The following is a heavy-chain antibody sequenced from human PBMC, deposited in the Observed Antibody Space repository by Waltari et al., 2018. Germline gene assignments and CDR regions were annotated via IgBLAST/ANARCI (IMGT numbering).Heavy chain of an antibody. J-gene: IGHJ6*03. CDR3: ARTSTRDFYYMDV. V-gene: IGHV5-10-1*01. CDR1: GYDFSTYW. CDR2: FDPSDSYT. Sequence: EVQLVQSGAEVKKPGESLRISCEGSGYDFSTYWITWVRHMPGKVLEWMWRFDPSDSYTNYSPSFRGRVTISVDRSISTAYIQWSGLRASDTAIYYCARTSTRDFYYMDVWGKGTTVTVSS. D-gene: IGHD1-1*01.